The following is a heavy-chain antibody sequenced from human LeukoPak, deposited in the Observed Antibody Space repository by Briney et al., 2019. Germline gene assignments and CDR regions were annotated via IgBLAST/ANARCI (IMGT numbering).Heavy chain of an antibody. CDR3: AKGTVAPYYYYYMDV. D-gene: IGHD6-19*01. J-gene: IGHJ6*03. CDR2: ISSSSSTI. Sequence: GGSLRLSCAASDFTFSSYSMNWVRQAPGKGLEWVSYISSSSSTIYYADSVKGRFTISRDNAKNSLYLQMNSLRAEDTAVYYCAKGTVAPYYYYYMDVWGKGTTVTISS. V-gene: IGHV3-48*01. CDR1: DFTFSSYS.